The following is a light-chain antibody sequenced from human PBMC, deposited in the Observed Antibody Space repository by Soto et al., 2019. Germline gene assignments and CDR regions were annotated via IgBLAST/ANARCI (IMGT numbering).Light chain of an antibody. CDR1: ESISSY. CDR3: QQSDSMYT. J-gene: IGKJ2*01. V-gene: IGKV1-39*01. Sequence: DIQMTQSPSSLSASVGDRVTITCRASESISSYLNWYQQKPGKAPKLLIYAASSLQSGDPSRFSGSGSGTDFTLTISSLQPEDFATYYCQQSDSMYTFGQGTKLEIK. CDR2: AAS.